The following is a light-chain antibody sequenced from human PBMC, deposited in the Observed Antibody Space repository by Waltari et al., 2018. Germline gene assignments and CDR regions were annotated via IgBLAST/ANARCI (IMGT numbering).Light chain of an antibody. CDR3: SSYTSSDTPV. J-gene: IGLJ1*01. Sequence: QSALTQPASVSGSPGQSITISCTGTSSDVGGYNFVSWYQQHPGKAPKLMIYDVSKRPSGVSNRFSGSKSGNTASLTISGLQAEDEADYYCSSYTSSDTPVFGTGTKVTVV. CDR1: SSDVGGYNF. CDR2: DVS. V-gene: IGLV2-14*01.